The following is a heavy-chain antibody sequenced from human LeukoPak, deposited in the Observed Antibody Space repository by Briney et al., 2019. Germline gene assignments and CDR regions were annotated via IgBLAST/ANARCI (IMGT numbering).Heavy chain of an antibody. Sequence: SETLSLTCTVSGGSISSGGYSWSWIRQHPGKGLEWIGYIYYSGSTYYNPSLKSRVTISVDTSKNQFSLKLSSVTAADTAVYYCAREPSIVPYFDYWGQGTLVTVSS. CDR1: GGSISSGGYS. D-gene: IGHD3-16*02. CDR3: AREPSIVPYFDY. J-gene: IGHJ4*02. CDR2: IYYSGST. V-gene: IGHV4-31*03.